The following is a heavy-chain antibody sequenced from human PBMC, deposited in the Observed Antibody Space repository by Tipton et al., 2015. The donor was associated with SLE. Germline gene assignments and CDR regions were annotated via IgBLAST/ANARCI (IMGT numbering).Heavy chain of an antibody. CDR2: TSYDGSNK. CDR1: GFTFSSYA. CDR3: AREGAYSSSPGNAFDI. Sequence: SLRLSCAASGFTFSSYAMHWVRQAPGKGLEWVAVTSYDGSNKYYADSVKGRFTISRDNSKNTLYLQMNSLRAEDTAVYYCAREGAYSSSPGNAFDIWGQGTMVTVSS. D-gene: IGHD6-6*01. J-gene: IGHJ3*02. V-gene: IGHV3-30*04.